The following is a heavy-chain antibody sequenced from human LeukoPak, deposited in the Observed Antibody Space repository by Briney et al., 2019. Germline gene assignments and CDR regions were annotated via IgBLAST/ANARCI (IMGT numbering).Heavy chain of an antibody. CDR2: IYTGGST. V-gene: IGHV3-53*05. CDR3: AKDQLAYCGGDCYSAP. J-gene: IGHJ5*02. CDR1: GFTVSNNY. D-gene: IGHD2-21*02. Sequence: PGGSLRLSCAASGFTVSNNYMSWVRQAPGKGLEWVSVIYTGGSTYYADSVKGRFTITRDNSKNTLYLQMNSLRAEDTAVYYCAKDQLAYCGGDCYSAPWGQGTLVTVSS.